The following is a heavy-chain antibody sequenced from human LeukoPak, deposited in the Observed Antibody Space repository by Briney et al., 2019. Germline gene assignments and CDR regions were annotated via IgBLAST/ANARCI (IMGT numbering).Heavy chain of an antibody. CDR1: GFTVSSNY. Sequence: PGGSLRLSCAASGFTVSSNYMSWVRQAPGKGLEWVSVIYSGGSTYYADSVKGRFTISRDNSKNTLFLQMNSLRAEDTAVYYCARELVVTAGDHYYYGMDVWGRGTTVTVSS. CDR3: ARELVVTAGDHYYYGMDV. J-gene: IGHJ6*02. V-gene: IGHV3-53*01. D-gene: IGHD2-8*02. CDR2: IYSGGST.